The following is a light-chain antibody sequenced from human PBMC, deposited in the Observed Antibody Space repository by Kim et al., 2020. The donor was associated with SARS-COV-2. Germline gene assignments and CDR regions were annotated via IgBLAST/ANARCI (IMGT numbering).Light chain of an antibody. Sequence: EIVMTQSPATLSVSPGERATLSCRASQSVSSNLAWYQQKPGQAPRLLIYGASTRATGVPARFSGSGSGTDFTLTISSLQSEDFVVYYCQQYSYWPLTFGGGTKVDIK. V-gene: IGKV3-15*01. CDR2: GAS. CDR1: QSVSSN. CDR3: QQYSYWPLT. J-gene: IGKJ4*01.